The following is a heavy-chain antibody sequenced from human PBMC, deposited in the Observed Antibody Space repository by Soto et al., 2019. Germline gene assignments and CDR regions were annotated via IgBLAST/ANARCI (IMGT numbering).Heavy chain of an antibody. D-gene: IGHD5-18*01. CDR2: ISYDGSNK. CDR1: GFTFSSYG. V-gene: IGHV3-30*18. CDR3: AKESTAMAIRYNSFDY. J-gene: IGHJ4*02. Sequence: QVQLVESGGGVVQPGRSLRLSCAASGFTFSSYGMHWVRQAPGKGLEWVAVISYDGSNKYYADSVKGRFTISRDNSKNXLYLQMNSLRAEDTAVYYCAKESTAMAIRYNSFDYWGQGTLVTVSS.